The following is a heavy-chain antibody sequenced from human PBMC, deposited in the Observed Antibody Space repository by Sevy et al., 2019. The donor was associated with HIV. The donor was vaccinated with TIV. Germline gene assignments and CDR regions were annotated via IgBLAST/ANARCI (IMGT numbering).Heavy chain of an antibody. J-gene: IGHJ4*02. Sequence: GGSLILSCAASGFTFSSYSMNWVRQAPGKGLEWVSSISSSNNYIYYADSLKGRFTISRDNAKNSLYLQMNSLRAEDTAVYYCARDLREYSSSSKYYFDYWGQGILVTVS. V-gene: IGHV3-21*01. D-gene: IGHD6-6*01. CDR2: ISSSNNYI. CDR3: ARDLREYSSSSKYYFDY. CDR1: GFTFSSYS.